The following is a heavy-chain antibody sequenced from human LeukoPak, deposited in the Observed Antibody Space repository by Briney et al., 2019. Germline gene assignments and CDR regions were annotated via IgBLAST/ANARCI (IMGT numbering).Heavy chain of an antibody. J-gene: IGHJ5*02. V-gene: IGHV4-59*08. D-gene: IGHD1-26*01. Sequence: PSETLSLTCTVSSGSISSYYWSWLRQPPGQGLEWIGHIHGSGSTKYNPSLKSRVTMSVDTSKKQFSLKLSSVTAADTAVYYCALGGGGYPVFSWGQGALVTVSS. CDR1: SGSISSYY. CDR3: ALGGGGYPVFS. CDR2: IHGSGST.